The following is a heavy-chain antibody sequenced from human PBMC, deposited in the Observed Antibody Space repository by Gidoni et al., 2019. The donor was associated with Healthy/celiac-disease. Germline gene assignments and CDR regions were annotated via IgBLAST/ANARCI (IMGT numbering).Heavy chain of an antibody. CDR3: AREGAFWGGMDV. CDR1: GGSISSGSYY. V-gene: IGHV4-61*02. Sequence: QVQLQESGPGLVKPSQTLSLTCTVSGGSISSGSYYWSWIRQPAGKGLEWIGRIYTSGSTNYNPSLKSRVTISVDTSKNQFSLKLSSVTAADTAVYYCAREGAFWGGMDVWGQGTTVTVSS. CDR2: IYTSGST. J-gene: IGHJ6*02. D-gene: IGHD3-16*01.